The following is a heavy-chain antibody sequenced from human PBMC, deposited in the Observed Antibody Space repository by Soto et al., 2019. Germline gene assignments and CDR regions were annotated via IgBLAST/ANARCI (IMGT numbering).Heavy chain of an antibody. CDR3: ARDWDIVILSVPIPNYNYGMDV. Sequence: PGGSLRLSCEGSGFTFSAYAMNWVRQAPGKGLEWVSYISSRSDTLYYADSVKGRFTISRDNAKNSVYLQVNNLRDEDTAVYYRARDWDIVILSVPIPNYNYGMDVWGQGTTVTVSS. V-gene: IGHV3-48*02. J-gene: IGHJ6*02. D-gene: IGHD2-15*01. CDR1: GFTFSAYA. CDR2: ISSRSDTL.